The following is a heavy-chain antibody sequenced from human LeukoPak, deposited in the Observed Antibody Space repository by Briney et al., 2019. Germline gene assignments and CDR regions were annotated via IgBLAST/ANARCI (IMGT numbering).Heavy chain of an antibody. V-gene: IGHV3-23*01. D-gene: IGHD5-12*01. CDR1: GFTFSSYA. Sequence: PGGSLRLSCAASGFTFSSYAMSWVRQAPGRGLEWVSAISGSGGSTYHADSVKGRFTISRDNSKSTLYLQMNSLRAEDTAVYYCAKAYSGYDADWYFDLWGRGTLVTVSS. J-gene: IGHJ2*01. CDR3: AKAYSGYDADWYFDL. CDR2: ISGSGGST.